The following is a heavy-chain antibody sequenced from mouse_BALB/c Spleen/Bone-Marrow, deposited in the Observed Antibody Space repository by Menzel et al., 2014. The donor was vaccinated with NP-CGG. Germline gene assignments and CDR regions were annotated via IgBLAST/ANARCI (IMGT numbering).Heavy chain of an antibody. CDR2: IYYSGTI. CDR1: GISITTGNYR. CDR3: ARYLGAYFDY. V-gene: IGHV3-5*02. D-gene: IGHD1-1*01. Sequence: EVQLQQSGPGLVKPSQTASLTCTVTGISITTGNYRWSWIRQFPGNKLEWIGYIYYSGTITYNPSLTSRTTITRDTSKNQFFLEMNSLTAEDTATYYCARYLGAYFDYWGQGTTLTVSS. J-gene: IGHJ2*01.